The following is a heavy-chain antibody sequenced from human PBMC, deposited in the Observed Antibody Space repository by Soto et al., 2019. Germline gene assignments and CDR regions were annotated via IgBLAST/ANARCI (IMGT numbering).Heavy chain of an antibody. CDR3: VKEVRWSTVTVHFDS. J-gene: IGHJ4*02. V-gene: IGHV3-23*01. Sequence: EVQLLESGGGLVQPGGSLRLSCAASGFIFGNYAMSWVRHAPGKSLEWVSGLYAGGSTSYADSVQGRFTISRDNSEKTLYLQMNSLRAEDTAIYYCVKEVRWSTVTVHFDSWGQGPVVSVSS. D-gene: IGHD4-17*01. CDR1: GFIFGNYA. CDR2: LYAGGST.